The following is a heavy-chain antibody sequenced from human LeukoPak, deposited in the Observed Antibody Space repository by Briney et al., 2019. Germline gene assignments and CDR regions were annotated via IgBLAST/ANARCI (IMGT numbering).Heavy chain of an antibody. Sequence: PSETLSLTCAVYGGSFSGYYWSWIRQPPGKGLEWIGEINHSGSTNYNPSLKSRVTISVDTSKNQFSLKLSSVTAADTAVHYCARVGPWTLNYYDSSGYYSNWFDPWGQGTLVTVSS. CDR2: INHSGST. CDR1: GGSFSGYY. J-gene: IGHJ5*02. D-gene: IGHD3-22*01. V-gene: IGHV4-34*01. CDR3: ARVGPWTLNYYDSSGYYSNWFDP.